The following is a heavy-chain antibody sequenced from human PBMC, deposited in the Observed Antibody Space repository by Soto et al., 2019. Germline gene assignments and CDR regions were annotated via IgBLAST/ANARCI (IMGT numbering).Heavy chain of an antibody. J-gene: IGHJ6*02. D-gene: IGHD2-21*02. CDR2: IYYSGST. V-gene: IGHV4-31*02. Sequence: WTWIRQHPGKGLEWIGYIYYSGSTYYNPSLKSRVTISVDTYKNQFSLKLSSVAAADTAVYDCARVCGGDCHYGMDVWGQGTTVTVSS. CDR3: ARVCGGDCHYGMDV.